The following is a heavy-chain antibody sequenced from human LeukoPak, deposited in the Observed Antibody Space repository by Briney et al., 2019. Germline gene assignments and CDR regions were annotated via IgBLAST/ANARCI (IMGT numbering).Heavy chain of an antibody. CDR2: IVVGSGNT. V-gene: IGHV1-58*02. CDR3: ARHEPRGDAFDI. Sequence: SVKVSCKASGFTFTSSAMQWVRQARGQRLEWIGWIVVGSGNTNYAQKFQERVTITRDMSTSTAYMELSSLRSEDTAMYYCARHEPRGDAFDIWGQGTMVTVSS. CDR1: GFTFTSSA. J-gene: IGHJ3*02.